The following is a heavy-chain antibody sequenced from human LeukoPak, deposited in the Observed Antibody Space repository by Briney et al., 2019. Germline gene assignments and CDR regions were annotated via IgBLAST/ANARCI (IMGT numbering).Heavy chain of an antibody. V-gene: IGHV1-3*04. CDR3: ASNPVSGYFYYGMDG. CDR1: GYTFTGYY. CDR2: IKTDNGNT. Sequence: ASVRVSCKASGYTFTGYYMHWVRQAPGQRLEWMGWIKTDNGNTKFSQTFKGRVTITRDTSASTAFLDMSSLTSEDTAVYYCASNPVSGYFYYGMDGWGQGAKVTVSS. D-gene: IGHD6-19*01. J-gene: IGHJ6*02.